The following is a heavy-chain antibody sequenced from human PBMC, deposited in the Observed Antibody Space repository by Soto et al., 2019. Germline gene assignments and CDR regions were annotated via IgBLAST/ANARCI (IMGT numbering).Heavy chain of an antibody. CDR2: IYYRSKWFH. D-gene: IGHD2-15*01. Sequence: SQTLSLTFVISGDSVSSNGACWNWIRQSPSRGLQWLGRIYYRSKWFHDYEASVESRMAINPDTSRNQFSLQLNYVTPEDTAVYYCARVHCSAGTCLDGLDFWGQGTTVTVSS. J-gene: IGHJ6*02. V-gene: IGHV6-1*01. CDR3: ARVHCSAGTCLDGLDF. CDR1: GDSVSSNGAC.